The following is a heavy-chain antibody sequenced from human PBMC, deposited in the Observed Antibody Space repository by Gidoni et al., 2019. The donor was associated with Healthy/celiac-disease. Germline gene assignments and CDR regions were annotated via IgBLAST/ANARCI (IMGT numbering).Heavy chain of an antibody. CDR2: ISYDGSNK. CDR1: GFTFSSYG. V-gene: IGHV3-30*18. J-gene: IGHJ4*02. CDR3: AKERSGYLKKTRPPFDY. Sequence: QVQLVESGGGVVQPGRSLRLSCAASGFTFSSYGMHWVRQAPGKGLEWVAVISYDGSNKYYAESVKGRFTISRDNSKNTLYLQMNSLRAEDTAVYYCAKERSGYLKKTRPPFDYWGQGTLVTVSS. D-gene: IGHD3-3*01.